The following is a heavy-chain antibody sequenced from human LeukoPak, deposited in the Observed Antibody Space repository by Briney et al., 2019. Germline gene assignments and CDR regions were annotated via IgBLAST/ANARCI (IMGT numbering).Heavy chain of an antibody. CDR1: VFTFATYW. D-gene: IGHD3-22*01. Sequence: GGSLRLSCAVSVFTFATYWMSWVRQAAGKGLEGVANINPDGSQKYYLDSVKGRFTISKDNAKNALYLEMNSLRAEDTALYYCATSAHSSGNDWGHGTLVTVSS. CDR3: ATSAHSSGND. V-gene: IGHV3-7*01. CDR2: INPDGSQK. J-gene: IGHJ4*01.